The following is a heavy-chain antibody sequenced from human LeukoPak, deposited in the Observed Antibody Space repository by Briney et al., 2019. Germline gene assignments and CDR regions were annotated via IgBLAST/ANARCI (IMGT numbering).Heavy chain of an antibody. V-gene: IGHV3-30*18. Sequence: GGSLRLSCVASGFTFSSYGMHWVRQAPGRGLEWVAIISYDGNQKYYGDTVKGRFTISKDDSKNTLYLQMNSLRPEDTAVYYCGKDLHRGSGHYGGDDWGQATLVTVSS. CDR1: GFTFSSYG. J-gene: IGHJ4*02. CDR3: GKDLHRGSGHYGGDD. D-gene: IGHD6-19*01. CDR2: ISYDGNQK.